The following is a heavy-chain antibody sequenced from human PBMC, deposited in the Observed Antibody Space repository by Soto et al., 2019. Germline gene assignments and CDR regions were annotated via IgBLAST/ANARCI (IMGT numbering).Heavy chain of an antibody. Sequence: EVQLVESGGGLVKPGESLRLSCAASGFVFSGYSMNWVRQAPGKGLEWVSAINGDSTCIYYADSLKGRFTVSRDNARTSLFLQMNSLRAEDTAIYYCARLMPADTGGKYSMDVWGQGTTVTVSS. CDR3: ARLMPADTGGKYSMDV. CDR2: INGDSTCI. V-gene: IGHV3-21*01. J-gene: IGHJ6*02. CDR1: GFVFSGYS. D-gene: IGHD6-13*01.